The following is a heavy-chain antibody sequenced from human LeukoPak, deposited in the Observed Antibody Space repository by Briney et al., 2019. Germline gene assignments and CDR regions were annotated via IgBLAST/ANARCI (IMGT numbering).Heavy chain of an antibody. J-gene: IGHJ5*02. V-gene: IGHV4-4*07. Sequence: SETLSLTCTVSGGSISSYYWSWIRQPAGKGLEWIGRIYTSGSTNYNPSLKSRVTMSVDTSKNQFSLKLRSVTAADTAVYYCARDRGSGSYYNNGRWFDPWGQGTLVTVSS. CDR1: GGSISSYY. CDR3: ARDRGSGSYYNNGRWFDP. D-gene: IGHD3-10*01. CDR2: IYTSGST.